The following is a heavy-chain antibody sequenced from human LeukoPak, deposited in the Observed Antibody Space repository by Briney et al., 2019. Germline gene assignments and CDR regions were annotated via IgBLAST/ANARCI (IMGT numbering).Heavy chain of an antibody. J-gene: IGHJ3*02. D-gene: IGHD3-22*01. V-gene: IGHV4-34*01. Sequence: SETLSLTCAVYGGSFSGYYWSWIRQPPGKGLEWIGEINHSGSTNYNPSLKSRVTISVDTSKNQFSLKLSSVTAADTAVYYCARQSYDTSGYGSFDIWGQGTMVTVSS. CDR3: ARQSYDTSGYGSFDI. CDR1: GGSFSGYY. CDR2: INHSGST.